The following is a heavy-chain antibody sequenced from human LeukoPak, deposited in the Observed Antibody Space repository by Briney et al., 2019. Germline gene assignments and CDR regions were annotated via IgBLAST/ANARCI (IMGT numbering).Heavy chain of an antibody. CDR1: GASISSHY. CDR3: ARVSGYDFDY. V-gene: IGHV4-4*07. J-gene: IGHJ4*02. D-gene: IGHD5-12*01. Sequence: PSETLSLTCTVSGASISSHYWSWIRQPAGKRLEWIGRIYNTGSANYNPSLKSRVSMSLDTSKNQVSLRLSSVTAADTAVYYCARVSGYDFDYWGQGTLVTVSS. CDR2: IYNTGSA.